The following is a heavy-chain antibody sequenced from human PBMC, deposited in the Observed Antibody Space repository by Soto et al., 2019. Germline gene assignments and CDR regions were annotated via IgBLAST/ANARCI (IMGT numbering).Heavy chain of an antibody. Sequence: PGGSLRLSCTTSGFTFREYGMSWVRQAPGKGLDWLGFIRSGRYGATAEYAASVKGRFTVSRDNSRNTAYLQMNSLRVEDTAVYYCAKGVSQYTPLALFDYWGRGTLVTVSS. D-gene: IGHD5-18*01. CDR3: AKGVSQYTPLALFDY. V-gene: IGHV3-49*04. CDR2: IRSGRYGATA. CDR1: GFTFREYG. J-gene: IGHJ4*02.